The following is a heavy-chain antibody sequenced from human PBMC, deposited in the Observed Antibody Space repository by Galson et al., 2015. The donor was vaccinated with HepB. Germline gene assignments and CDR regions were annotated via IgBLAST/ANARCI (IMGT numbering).Heavy chain of an antibody. Sequence: SLRLSCAASGFTFSSYSMNWVRQAPGKGLEWVSSISSSSDYISYGDSVKGRFTISRDNAKNSLFLQMNSLRAEDTAVYFCAAIAVGADYWGQGTLVTVSS. D-gene: IGHD6-19*01. CDR2: ISSSSDYI. CDR1: GFTFSSYS. CDR3: AAIAVGADY. J-gene: IGHJ4*02. V-gene: IGHV3-21*06.